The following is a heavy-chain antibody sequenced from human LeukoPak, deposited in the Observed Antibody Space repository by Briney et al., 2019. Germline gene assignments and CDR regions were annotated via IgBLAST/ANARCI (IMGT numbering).Heavy chain of an antibody. CDR2: ISGSGGNT. CDR1: GFSFSIYA. D-gene: IGHD5-12*01. Sequence: GGSLCLPCAPSGFSFSIYAMTWVSQAAGKGRGWVSGISGSGGNTYYADSVKGRFTISRDSSKSTLYLQRSSLRAEDTAVYYCAKDRDSKKGYRGYDYDYWGQGTLVTVSS. V-gene: IGHV3-23*01. CDR3: AKDRDSKKGYRGYDYDY. J-gene: IGHJ4*02.